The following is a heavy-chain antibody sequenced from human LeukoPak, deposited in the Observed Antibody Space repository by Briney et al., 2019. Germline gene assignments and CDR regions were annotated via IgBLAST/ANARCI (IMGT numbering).Heavy chain of an antibody. CDR3: ASSEYSSSWYSYYPLAGPIDY. D-gene: IGHD6-13*01. J-gene: IGHJ4*02. CDR2: IYPGDSDT. Sequence: GESLKISCKGSGYSFTSYWIGRVRQMPGKGLEWMGIIYPGDSDTRYSPSFQGQVTISADKSISTAYLQWSSLKASDTAMYYCASSEYSSSWYSYYPLAGPIDYWGQGTLVTVSS. V-gene: IGHV5-51*01. CDR1: GYSFTSYW.